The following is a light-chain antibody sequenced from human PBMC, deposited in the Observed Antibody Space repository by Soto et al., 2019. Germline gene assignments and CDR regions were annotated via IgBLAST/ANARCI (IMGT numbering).Light chain of an antibody. CDR1: QSVGNY. CDR2: DAS. Sequence: IVVTQSPATLSFSPGDRVTLSCRASQSVGNYLNWHQQKTGQAPRLLIYDASRRPTGIPPRFSGGGSGTEFTLTISGLEPEDFAVYYCQQRYNWPLTFGGGTRVEI. V-gene: IGKV3-11*01. CDR3: QQRYNWPLT. J-gene: IGKJ4*01.